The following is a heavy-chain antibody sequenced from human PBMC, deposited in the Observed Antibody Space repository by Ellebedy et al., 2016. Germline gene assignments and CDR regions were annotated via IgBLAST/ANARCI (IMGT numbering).Heavy chain of an antibody. D-gene: IGHD3-22*01. CDR3: ARSLVVITAPYYFDY. Sequence: ASVKVSXXASGYTFSNYGITWVRQAPGQGLEWMGWISAYNGNTNYAQKFQGRVTMTRDTSTSTVYMELSSLRSEDTAVYYCARSLVVITAPYYFDYWGQGTLVTVSS. V-gene: IGHV1-18*01. J-gene: IGHJ4*02. CDR1: GYTFSNYG. CDR2: ISAYNGNT.